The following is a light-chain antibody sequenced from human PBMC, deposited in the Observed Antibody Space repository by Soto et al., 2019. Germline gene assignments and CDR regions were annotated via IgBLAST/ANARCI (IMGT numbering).Light chain of an antibody. J-gene: IGKJ1*01. CDR1: QSVDSAY. Sequence: EIVLTQSPATLSLSPGGRATLSCGTSQSVDSAYLAWYQQKPGLAPSLLIYDASSRATGIPDRFRGYGSGTDFTLTITRLEPEDFAVYYCQHYGSSPTFGQGTKVDIK. CDR3: QHYGSSPT. V-gene: IGKV3D-20*01. CDR2: DAS.